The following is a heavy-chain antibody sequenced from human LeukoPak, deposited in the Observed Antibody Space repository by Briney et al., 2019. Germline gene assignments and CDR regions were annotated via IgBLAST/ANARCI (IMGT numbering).Heavy chain of an antibody. D-gene: IGHD3-3*01. CDR2: INPNSGDS. CDR1: AYSFTAYY. V-gene: IGHV1-2*02. CDR3: ARPYDFWSGSSALDY. Sequence: ASVKVSCKASAYSFTAYYMHWVRQAPGQGLEWMGWINPNSGDSNYAQKFQGRVTMTRDTSISTAYLELSRLRSDDTAVYYCARPYDFWSGSSALDYWGQGTLVTVSS. J-gene: IGHJ4*02.